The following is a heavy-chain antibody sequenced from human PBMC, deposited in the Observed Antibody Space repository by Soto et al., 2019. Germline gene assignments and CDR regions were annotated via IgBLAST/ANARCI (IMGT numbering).Heavy chain of an antibody. Sequence: EVQLLESGGGLVQPGGSLRLSCAASGFTFSNYGMSWVRQVPGKGLEWVSAISGTSTNTYYANSVEGRFTISRDNSKNTLYLQMNSLRADDAAVYYCATLRFCTSSSCYGREGGYWGQGTLVTVSS. CDR1: GFTFSNYG. CDR2: ISGTSTNT. D-gene: IGHD2-2*01. J-gene: IGHJ4*02. CDR3: ATLRFCTSSSCYGREGGY. V-gene: IGHV3-23*01.